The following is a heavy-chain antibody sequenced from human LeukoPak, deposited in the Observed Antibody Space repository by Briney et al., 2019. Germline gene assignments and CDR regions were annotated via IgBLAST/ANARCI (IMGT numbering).Heavy chain of an antibody. Sequence: PGGSLRLSCAASGFTVSNNYMNWVRQAPGKGLEWVSVIYSGGSTYYGDSVKGRFTISRDNSKNMVYLQMNSLRAEDTAVYYCARAGWFGELLDYWGQGTLVTVSS. V-gene: IGHV3-53*01. CDR3: ARAGWFGELLDY. D-gene: IGHD3-10*01. CDR2: IYSGGST. CDR1: GFTVSNNY. J-gene: IGHJ4*02.